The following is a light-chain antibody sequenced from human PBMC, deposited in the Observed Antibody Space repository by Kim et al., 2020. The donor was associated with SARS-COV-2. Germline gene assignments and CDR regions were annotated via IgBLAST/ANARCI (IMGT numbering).Light chain of an antibody. J-gene: IGKJ5*01. CDR1: QSVNSN. CDR2: GAS. V-gene: IGKV3D-15*01. CDR3: QQYNDWPPIT. Sequence: EVVVTQSPATLSVSPGERVTLSCRASQSVNSNLAWYQQKPGQAPRLLIYGASMRASGIPARFSGSGSGTEFTFTISSLQSEDSALYYCQQYNDWPPITFGQGTRLEIK.